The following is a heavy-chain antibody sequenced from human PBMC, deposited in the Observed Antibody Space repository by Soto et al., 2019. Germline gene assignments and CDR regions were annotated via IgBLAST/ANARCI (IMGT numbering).Heavy chain of an antibody. CDR1: GFTVSSNY. CDR2: IYSGGST. J-gene: IGHJ6*03. D-gene: IGHD3-10*01. Sequence: GGSLRLSCAASGFTVSSNYMSWVRQAPGKGLEWVSVIYSGGSTYYADSVKGRFTISRDNSKNTLYLQMNSLRAEDTAVYYCARGVRGVKSYYYYMDVWGKGTTVTVSS. CDR3: ARGVRGVKSYYYYMDV. V-gene: IGHV3-66*01.